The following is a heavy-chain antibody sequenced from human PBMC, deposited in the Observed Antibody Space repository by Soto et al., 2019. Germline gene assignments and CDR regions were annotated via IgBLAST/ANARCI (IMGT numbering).Heavy chain of an antibody. D-gene: IGHD5-18*01. CDR1: GYTFTGYY. Sequence: ASVKVSCKAPGYTFTGYYMHWVRQAPGQGLEWMGWINPNSGGTNYAQKFQGWVTMTRDTSISTAYMELSRLRSDDTAVYYCAREVVGARGYSYGSWFDPWGQGTLVTVSS. J-gene: IGHJ5*02. CDR2: INPNSGGT. CDR3: AREVVGARGYSYGSWFDP. V-gene: IGHV1-2*04.